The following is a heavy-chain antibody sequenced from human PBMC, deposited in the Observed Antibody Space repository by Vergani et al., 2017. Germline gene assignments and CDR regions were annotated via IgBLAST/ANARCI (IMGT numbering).Heavy chain of an antibody. D-gene: IGHD6-13*01. CDR3: ARSNTISWYSSSWYV. CDR2: IIPIFGTA. V-gene: IGHV1-69*01. Sequence: VQLLESGGGLVQPGGSLRLSCAASGFTFSSYAISWVRQAPGQGLEWMGGIIPIFGTANYAQKFQGRVTITADESTSTAYMELSSLRSEDTAVYYCARSNTISWYSSSWYVWGQGTLVTVSS. J-gene: IGHJ4*02. CDR1: GFTFSSYA.